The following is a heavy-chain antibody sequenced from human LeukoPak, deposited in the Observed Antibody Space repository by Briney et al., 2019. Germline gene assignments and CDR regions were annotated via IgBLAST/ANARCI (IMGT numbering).Heavy chain of an antibody. CDR2: INGRGDDA. V-gene: IGHV3-23*01. CDR3: AKGHRSSSSFFDS. D-gene: IGHD6-19*01. Sequence: GGSLRLSCAAFSGFAMSWVRQAPGRGLEWVSAINGRGDDAYYPDSVKGRFTISRDNSNNTLYLQMNSLRAEDTAVYYCAKGHRSSSSFFDSWGQGILVTVSS. J-gene: IGHJ4*02. CDR1: SGFA.